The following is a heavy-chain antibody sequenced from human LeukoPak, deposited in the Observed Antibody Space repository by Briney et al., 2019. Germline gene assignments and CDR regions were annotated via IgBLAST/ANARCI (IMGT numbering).Heavy chain of an antibody. CDR2: INPNSGGT. CDR1: GYTVTGYY. V-gene: IGHV1-2*02. Sequence: ASVKVSCKASGYTVTGYYMHSVCQAPGQGLEWMGWINPNSGGTNYAQKFQGRVTMTRDTSISTAYTELSRLRSVDTAVYYCASDGYTAMVTNWLDPWGQGTLVTVSS. D-gene: IGHD5-18*01. J-gene: IGHJ5*02. CDR3: ASDGYTAMVTNWLDP.